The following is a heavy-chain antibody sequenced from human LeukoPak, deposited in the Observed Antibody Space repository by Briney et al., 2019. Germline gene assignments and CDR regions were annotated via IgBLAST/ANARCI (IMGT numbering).Heavy chain of an antibody. V-gene: IGHV4-59*01. J-gene: IGHJ4*02. D-gene: IGHD3-10*01. CDR3: ARAAFYGSGELDY. CDR1: GGSISSYY. Sequence: PSETLSLTCTVSGGSISSYYWSWIRQPPGKGLEWIGYIYYSGSTNYNPSLKSRVTISVDTSKNQFSLKLSSVTAADTAVYYCARAAFYGSGELDYWGQGTLVTVSS. CDR2: IYYSGST.